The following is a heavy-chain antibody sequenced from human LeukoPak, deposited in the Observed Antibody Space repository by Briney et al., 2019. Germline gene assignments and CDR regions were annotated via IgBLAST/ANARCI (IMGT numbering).Heavy chain of an antibody. J-gene: IGHJ4*02. V-gene: IGHV3-48*01. Sequence: GGSLRLSCAASGFTFSSYSMNWVRQAPGKGLEWVSYISSSSSTIYYADSVKGRFTISRDNAKNSLYLHMNSLRAEDTAVYYWARDQSSGRSASSYWGQGTLVTVSS. D-gene: IGHD3-22*01. CDR2: ISSSSSTI. CDR1: GFTFSSYS. CDR3: ARDQSSGRSASSY.